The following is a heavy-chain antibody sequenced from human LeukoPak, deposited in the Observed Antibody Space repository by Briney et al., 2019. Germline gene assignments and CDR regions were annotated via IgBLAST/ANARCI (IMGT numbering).Heavy chain of an antibody. V-gene: IGHV3-23*01. CDR2: ISFSGDNRGDNT. D-gene: IGHD1-26*01. CDR3: AKDRLGPWSLRDFDY. CDR1: GFTFKIYT. Sequence: PGGSLRLSCAAFGFTFKIYTMNWVRQAPGKGLEWVSSISFSGDNRGDNTYYADSVRGRFSISRDNSKNTLFLQMSSLRVEDAALYYCAKDRLGPWSLRDFDYWGQGVLVTVSS. J-gene: IGHJ4*02.